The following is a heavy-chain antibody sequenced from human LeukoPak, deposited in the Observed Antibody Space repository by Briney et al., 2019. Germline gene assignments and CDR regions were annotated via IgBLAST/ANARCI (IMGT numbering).Heavy chain of an antibody. J-gene: IGHJ6*02. CDR1: GGSISSYY. CDR3: ARDGPTYYYGSGSYRYYYGMDV. D-gene: IGHD3-10*01. Sequence: NSSETLSLTCTVSGGSISSYYWSWIRQPPGKGLEWIGYIYYSGSTNYNPSLKSRVTISVDTSKNQFSLKLSSVTAADTAVYYCARDGPTYYYGSGSYRYYYGMDVWGQGTTVTVSS. V-gene: IGHV4-59*01. CDR2: IYYSGST.